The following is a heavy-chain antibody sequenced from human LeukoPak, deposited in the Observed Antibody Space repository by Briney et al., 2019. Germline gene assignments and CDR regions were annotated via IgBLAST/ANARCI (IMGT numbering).Heavy chain of an antibody. CDR1: GGSFSGYY. CDR3: ARSRSLRYFDWLIDY. V-gene: IGHV4-34*01. Sequence: SETLSLTCAVYGGSFSGYYWSWIRQPPGKGLEWIGEINHSGSTNYNSSLKSRVTISVDTSKNQFSLKLSSVTAADTAVYFCARSRSLRYFDWLIDYWGQGTLVTVSS. J-gene: IGHJ4*02. CDR2: INHSGST. D-gene: IGHD3-9*01.